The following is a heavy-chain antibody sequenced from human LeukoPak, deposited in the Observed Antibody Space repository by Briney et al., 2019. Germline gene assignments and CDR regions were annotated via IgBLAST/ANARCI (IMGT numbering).Heavy chain of an antibody. V-gene: IGHV3-74*01. CDR1: GFTFSSHW. J-gene: IGHJ6*03. CDR3: ARDRAQPPDSSSSVFYYHFYYMDV. CDR2: INGDGSST. D-gene: IGHD6-6*01. Sequence: GGSLRLSCAASGFTFSSHWIYWVRQAPGRGLVWVSGINGDGSSTRYADSVKGRFTISRDNAKNTLYLQMNSLRAEDTAVYYCARDRAQPPDSSSSVFYYHFYYMDVWGTGTTVTVSS.